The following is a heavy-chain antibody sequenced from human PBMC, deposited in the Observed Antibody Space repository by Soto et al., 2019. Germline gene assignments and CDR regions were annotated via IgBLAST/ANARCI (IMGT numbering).Heavy chain of an antibody. Sequence: EVQLLESGGGLVQPGESLRLSCEASGFTFSSYAMSWVRQAPGKGLEWVSVIIGIDDSTYYADSVKGRFTISKDNSKNTLYVKMNSMRAEDATLYYCANRSSSSTFDYWGQGTLVTVSS. CDR3: ANRSSSSTFDY. D-gene: IGHD6-6*01. CDR1: GFTFSSYA. J-gene: IGHJ4*02. V-gene: IGHV3-23*01. CDR2: IIGIDDST.